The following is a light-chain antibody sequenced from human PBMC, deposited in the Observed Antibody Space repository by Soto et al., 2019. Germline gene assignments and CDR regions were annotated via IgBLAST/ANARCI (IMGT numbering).Light chain of an antibody. CDR3: QSFDSSFIGLV. CDR1: SSDIGAGYR. J-gene: IGLJ2*01. CDR2: NNT. V-gene: IGLV1-40*01. Sequence: QSVLTQPPSVSGAPGQRVTISCTGSSSDIGAGYRVRWYQQVPGTAPKVLIYNNTNRPSGVPDRFSGSKSGTSASLAITGLQAEDEADYYCQSFDSSFIGLVFGGGTKLTVL.